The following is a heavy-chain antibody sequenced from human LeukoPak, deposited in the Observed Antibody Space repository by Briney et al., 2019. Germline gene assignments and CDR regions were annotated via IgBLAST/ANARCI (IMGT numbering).Heavy chain of an antibody. D-gene: IGHD6-6*01. CDR3: ARVAQYSSSSRSYYYYYMGV. J-gene: IGHJ6*03. Sequence: SETLSLTCTVSGGSISSYYWSWIRQPAGKGLEWIGRIYTSGSTNYNPSLKSRVTMSVDTSKNQFSLKLSSVTAADTAVYYCARVAQYSSSSRSYYYYYMGVWGKGTTVTVSS. V-gene: IGHV4-4*07. CDR1: GGSISSYY. CDR2: IYTSGST.